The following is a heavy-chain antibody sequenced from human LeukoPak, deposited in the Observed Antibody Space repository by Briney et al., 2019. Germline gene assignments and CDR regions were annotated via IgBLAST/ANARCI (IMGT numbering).Heavy chain of an antibody. Sequence: ASGKVSSKASVYTSAYSDQHWAGRARGQGQGWMGWINPNSGGTNYAQTFQGRVTMTRDTSITTAYLELSRLRSDNTAVYYCARIGYNHYFDYWGQGTLVTVSS. CDR3: ARIGYNHYFDY. V-gene: IGHV1-2*02. J-gene: IGHJ4*02. CDR1: VYTSAYSD. CDR2: INPNSGGT. D-gene: IGHD5-24*01.